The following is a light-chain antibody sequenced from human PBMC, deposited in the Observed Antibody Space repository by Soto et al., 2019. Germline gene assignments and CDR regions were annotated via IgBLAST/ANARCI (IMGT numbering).Light chain of an antibody. CDR1: SSDVGGYNY. V-gene: IGLV2-8*01. CDR2: EVS. J-gene: IGLJ2*01. Sequence: QSVLTQPPSASGSPGQSVTLSCTGTSSDVGGYNYVSWYQQRPGKAPKLMIYEVSKRPSGVPDRFSGSKSGNTASLTVSGLQAEDEADYYCSSYAGSNNLVFGGGTKLTVL. CDR3: SSYAGSNNLV.